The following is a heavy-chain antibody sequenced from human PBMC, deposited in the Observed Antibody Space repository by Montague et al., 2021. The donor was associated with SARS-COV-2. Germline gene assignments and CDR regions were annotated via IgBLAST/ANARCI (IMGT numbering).Heavy chain of an antibody. J-gene: IGHJ3*01. V-gene: IGHV3-66*01. CDR3: ARDGPGDAFDL. Sequence: SLSLSCAASGFRVSDNYMIWVRQPPGKGLEWLSVTYSGGNSYYADSVKGRFTVSRDTSKNTLFLQVTSLRVADTAVYFCARDGPGDAFDLWGQGTVVTVSS. D-gene: IGHD3/OR15-3a*01. CDR1: GFRVSDNY. CDR2: TYSGGNS.